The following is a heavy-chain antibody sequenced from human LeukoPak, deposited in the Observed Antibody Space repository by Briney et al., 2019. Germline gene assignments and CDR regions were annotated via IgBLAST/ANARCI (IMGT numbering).Heavy chain of an antibody. CDR3: ARNGGNSDFDY. D-gene: IGHD4-23*01. CDR2: IFHSGSN. Sequence: SETLSLTCAVSGDSISSSNWWTWVRPPPGKGLEWIGEIFHSGSNNYNPSLKSRVTISVDKSNSQFSLKLTSVTAADTAVYYCARNGGNSDFDYWGQGTLVTVSS. CDR1: GDSISSSNW. J-gene: IGHJ4*02. V-gene: IGHV4-4*02.